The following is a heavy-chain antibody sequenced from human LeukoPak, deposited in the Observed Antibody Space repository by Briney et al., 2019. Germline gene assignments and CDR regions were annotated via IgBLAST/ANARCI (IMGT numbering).Heavy chain of an antibody. D-gene: IGHD3-10*01. CDR1: GFTFSSYS. CDR3: AAQSGSGSNYPDY. CDR2: ISSGSSAI. J-gene: IGHJ4*02. V-gene: IGHV3-48*01. Sequence: PGGSLRLSCAASGFTFSSYSMNWVRQAPGQGLEWISYISSGSSAIYYADSVKGRFTISRDNAKNSLYLQTNSLRAEDTAVYYCAAQSGSGSNYPDYWGQGTLVTVSS.